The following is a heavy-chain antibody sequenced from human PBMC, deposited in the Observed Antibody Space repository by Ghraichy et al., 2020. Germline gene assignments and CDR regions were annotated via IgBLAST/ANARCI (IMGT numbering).Heavy chain of an antibody. CDR2: FNPEDGET. D-gene: IGHD6-19*01. Sequence: ASVKVSCKVGRANVCNPSMSLLLLSPLMLVECMGGFNPEDGETIYVQKFQGRVNMTEDTSTDTAYIELSSRRSEDTAVYYCAPEGGYLWGQGTLVTVSS. V-gene: IGHV1-24*01. J-gene: IGHJ4*02. CDR1: RANVCNPS. CDR3: APEGGYL.